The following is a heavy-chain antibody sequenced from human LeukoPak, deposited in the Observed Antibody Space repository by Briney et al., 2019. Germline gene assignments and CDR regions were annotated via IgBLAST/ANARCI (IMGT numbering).Heavy chain of an antibody. CDR1: GFTFSSYS. V-gene: IGHV3-21*01. CDR3: ATTRETDYYDSSGYYSASDY. CDR2: ISSSSSYI. J-gene: IGHJ4*02. Sequence: PGGSLRLSCAASGFTFSSYSMNWVRQAPGKGLEWVSSISSSSSYIYYADSVKGRFTISRDNAKNSLYLQMNSLRAEDTAVYYCATTRETDYYDSSGYYSASDYWGQGTLVTVSS. D-gene: IGHD3-22*01.